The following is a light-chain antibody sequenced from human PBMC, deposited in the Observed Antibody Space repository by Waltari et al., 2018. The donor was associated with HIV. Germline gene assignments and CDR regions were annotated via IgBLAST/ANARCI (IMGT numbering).Light chain of an antibody. CDR1: SSNIGSNT. V-gene: IGLV1-44*01. Sequence: QSVLTQQPSASGTPGQRVTISCSGSSSNIGSNTVHWYRQLPGTAPKLLIYSNTQRPSGAPDRVSGSTAGTSASLVISGLQSEDEADYYCAAWDDSLKGGAFGTGTKVTVL. J-gene: IGLJ1*01. CDR2: SNT. CDR3: AAWDDSLKGGA.